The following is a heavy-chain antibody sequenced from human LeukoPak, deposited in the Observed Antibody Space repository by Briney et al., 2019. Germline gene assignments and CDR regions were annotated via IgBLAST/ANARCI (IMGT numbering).Heavy chain of an antibody. D-gene: IGHD6-19*01. Sequence: GGSLRLSCAASGFTFSSYAMSWVRQAPGKGLEWVSAISGSGGSTYYADSVKGRFTISRDNSKNTLYLQMNSLRAEDTAVYYCAKDVSSSGWLRYYFDYWGQGTLVTVSS. V-gene: IGHV3-23*01. J-gene: IGHJ4*02. CDR1: GFTFSSYA. CDR2: ISGSGGST. CDR3: AKDVSSSGWLRYYFDY.